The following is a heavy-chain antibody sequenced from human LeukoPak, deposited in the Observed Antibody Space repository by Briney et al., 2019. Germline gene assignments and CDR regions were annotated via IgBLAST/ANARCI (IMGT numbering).Heavy chain of an antibody. D-gene: IGHD3-10*01. CDR2: IDTDGGGT. V-gene: IGHV3-64D*09. CDR1: GLTLSTYA. CDR3: MTRDTSGY. Sequence: RGSLRLSCSGSGLTLSTYAMHWVRQAPGKGLEYVSAIDTDGGGTYYADSVRGRFTISRDKSKNTLYLQMRSLRTEDTAVYYCMTRDTSGYWGQGTPVTLSS. J-gene: IGHJ4*02.